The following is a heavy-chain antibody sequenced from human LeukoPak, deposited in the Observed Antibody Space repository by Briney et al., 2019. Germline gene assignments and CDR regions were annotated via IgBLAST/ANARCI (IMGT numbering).Heavy chain of an antibody. V-gene: IGHV3-74*01. D-gene: IGHD6-6*01. CDR3: ARGPNSNWSGLDF. CDR1: GFSFSGHW. J-gene: IGHJ4*02. Sequence: GGSLRLSCTASGFSFSGHWMHWARQLPGKGLVWVSRISPTGSTTSYADSVKGRFTVSRDNAKNTLYLQVNNLRAEDTVVYYCARGPNSNWSGLDFWGQGTLVTVSS. CDR2: ISPTGSTT.